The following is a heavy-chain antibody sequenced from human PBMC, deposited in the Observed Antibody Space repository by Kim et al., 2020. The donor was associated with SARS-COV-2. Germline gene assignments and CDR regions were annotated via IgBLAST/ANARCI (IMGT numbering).Heavy chain of an antibody. Sequence: SGPTLVNPTQTLTLTCTFSGFSLSTSGEGVGWIRQPPGEALEWLALIYWDDDKRYSPSLKNRVTITKDTSKNQVVLTMTNMDSVDTATYYCARRRLGFDPWGQGTLVTVSS. CDR1: GFSLSTSGEG. J-gene: IGHJ5*02. V-gene: IGHV2-5*02. CDR2: IYWDDDK. CDR3: ARRRLGFDP.